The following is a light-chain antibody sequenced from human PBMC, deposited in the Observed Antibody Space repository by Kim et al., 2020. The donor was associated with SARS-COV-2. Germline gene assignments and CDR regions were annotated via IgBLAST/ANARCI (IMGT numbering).Light chain of an antibody. V-gene: IGKV3-20*01. CDR3: QQYGSSPPWT. J-gene: IGKJ1*01. Sequence: EIVLTQSPGNLSLSSGERATLSCRASQSVSSSYLAWYQQKPGQAPRLLIYGASSRATGIPDRFSGSGSGTDFTLTISRLEPEDFAVYYCQQYGSSPPWTFGQGTKVDIK. CDR1: QSVSSSY. CDR2: GAS.